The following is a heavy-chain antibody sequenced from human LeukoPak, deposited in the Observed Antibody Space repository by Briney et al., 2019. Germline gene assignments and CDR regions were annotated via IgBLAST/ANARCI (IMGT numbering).Heavy chain of an antibody. CDR1: GFTFDDYA. CDR3: AKGLPIWDFWSTETIGGDAFDI. D-gene: IGHD3-3*01. CDR2: ISWNSGSI. Sequence: QPGGSLRLSCAASGFTFDDYAMHWVRQAPGKGLEWVSGISWNSGSIGYADSVKGRFTISRDNAKNSLYLQMNSLRAEDMALYYCAKGLPIWDFWSTETIGGDAFDIWGQGTMVTVSS. V-gene: IGHV3-9*03. J-gene: IGHJ3*02.